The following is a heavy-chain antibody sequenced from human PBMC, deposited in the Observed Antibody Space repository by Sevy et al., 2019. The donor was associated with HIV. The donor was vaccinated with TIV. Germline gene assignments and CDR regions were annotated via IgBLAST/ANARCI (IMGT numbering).Heavy chain of an antibody. D-gene: IGHD3-22*01. V-gene: IGHV3-48*01. CDR2: ITTSSSII. J-gene: IGHJ4*02. Sequence: GGSLRLSCAASGFTFSLYSMTWVRQAPGKGPEWISYITTSSSIIYYADSVKGRFIISRDNAKNSLYLQMSSLRVEDTAVYYCARSFYHSSGFSSYYHLDYRGQGTLVTVSS. CDR1: GFTFSLYS. CDR3: ARSFYHSSGFSSYYHLDY.